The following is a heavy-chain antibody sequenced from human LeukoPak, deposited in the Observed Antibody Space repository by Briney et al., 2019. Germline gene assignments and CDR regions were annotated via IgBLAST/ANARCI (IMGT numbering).Heavy chain of an antibody. CDR3: AKDQGYYYGHSLDY. J-gene: IGHJ4*02. V-gene: IGHV3-30*02. CDR2: IRNDGSNE. Sequence: GGSLRLSCATSGFSFNTYNMHWVRQAPGKGLEWVALIRNDGSNEYYADSVKGRFTISRDTSRNTLFLHMSSLRVEDTAVYYCAKDQGYYYGHSLDYWGQRTLVTVSS. CDR1: GFSFNTYN. D-gene: IGHD5-18*01.